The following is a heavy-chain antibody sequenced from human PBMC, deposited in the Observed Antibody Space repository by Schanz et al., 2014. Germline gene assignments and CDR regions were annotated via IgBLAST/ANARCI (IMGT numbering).Heavy chain of an antibody. CDR2: VFLSGST. CDR3: ARHHDFWSGPDGRYLDL. V-gene: IGHV4-4*07. CDR1: GGSISSYY. D-gene: IGHD3-3*01. Sequence: QVQLQESGPGLVKPSETLSLTCTVSGGSISSYYWSWIRQPAGKGLEWLGLVFLSGSTTYNPSLSSRVTMSVDGSRNQVSLKLSSVTAADTAVYYCARHHDFWSGPDGRYLDLWGQGTLVTVSS. J-gene: IGHJ4*02.